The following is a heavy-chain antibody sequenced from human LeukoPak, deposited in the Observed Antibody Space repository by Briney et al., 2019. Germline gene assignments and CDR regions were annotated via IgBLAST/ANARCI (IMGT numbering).Heavy chain of an antibody. CDR3: ARGSALIRGVPYNLFDY. CDR2: INGGNGNT. CDR1: GYPFSTHS. Sequence: GASVNVSCKASGYPFSTHSMHWVRQAPGQGLEWMGWINGGNGNTRYSQRFQGIVTITRDASASTAYMQLKSLTSEDTAVYFCARGSALIRGVPYNLFDYWGQGTLVTVSS. V-gene: IGHV1-3*01. J-gene: IGHJ4*02. D-gene: IGHD3-10*01.